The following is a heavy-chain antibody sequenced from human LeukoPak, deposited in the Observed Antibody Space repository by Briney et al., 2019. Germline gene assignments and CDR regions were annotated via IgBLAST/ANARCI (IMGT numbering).Heavy chain of an antibody. V-gene: IGHV1-8*01. Sequence: ASVKVSCKASGYTFTSYDINWVRQATGQGLEWMGWMNPNSGNTGYAQKFQGRVTMTRNTSISTAYMELSSLRSEDTAVYYCARARGWRYCSGGSCYGKDYWGQGTLVTVSS. CDR1: GYTFTSYD. D-gene: IGHD2-15*01. CDR3: ARARGWRYCSGGSCYGKDY. J-gene: IGHJ4*02. CDR2: MNPNSGNT.